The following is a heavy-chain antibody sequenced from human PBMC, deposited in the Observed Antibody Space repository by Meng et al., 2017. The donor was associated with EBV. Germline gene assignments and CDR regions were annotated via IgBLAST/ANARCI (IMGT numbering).Heavy chain of an antibody. CDR3: ARDRGGYYDSSGYYAD. V-gene: IGHV4-4*02. CDR2: IYHSGST. D-gene: IGHD3-22*01. CDR1: XGSISSSNW. Sequence: QVQLQESGPGLVKPSGTLSRTCAVXXGSISSSNWWSWVRQPPGKGLEWIGEIYHSGSTNYNPSLKSRVTISVDKSKNQFSLKLSSVTAADTAVYYCARDRGGYYDSSGYYADWGQGTRVTVSS. J-gene: IGHJ4*02.